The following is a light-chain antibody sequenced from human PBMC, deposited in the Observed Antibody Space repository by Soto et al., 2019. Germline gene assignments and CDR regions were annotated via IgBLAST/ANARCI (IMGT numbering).Light chain of an antibody. J-gene: IGKJ2*01. CDR3: QQYINHPYT. Sequence: DIQMTQSPSSLSASVGDTVTITCRASRGINNYLAWFQQRPGKAPRSLIYAASSLQSGVPWRFSGSGSGTDFTLTITNLQPEDFATYYCQQYINHPYTFGQGPRWGSN. V-gene: IGKV1-16*01. CDR2: AAS. CDR1: RGINNY.